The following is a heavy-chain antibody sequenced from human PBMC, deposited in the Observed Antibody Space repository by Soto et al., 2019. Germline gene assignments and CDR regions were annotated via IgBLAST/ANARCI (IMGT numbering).Heavy chain of an antibody. CDR3: ARAVYELWIDY. Sequence: PSETLSLTCAVSGGSISSGGYSWSWIRQPPGKGLEWIGYIYHSGSTYYNPSLKSRVTISVDRSKNQFSLKLSSVTAADTAVYYCARAVYELWIDYWGQGTLVTVSS. D-gene: IGHD3-10*01. CDR2: IYHSGST. V-gene: IGHV4-30-2*01. J-gene: IGHJ4*02. CDR1: GGSISSGGYS.